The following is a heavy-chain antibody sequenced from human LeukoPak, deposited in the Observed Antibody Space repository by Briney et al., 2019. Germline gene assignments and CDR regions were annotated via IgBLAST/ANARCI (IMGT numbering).Heavy chain of an antibody. D-gene: IGHD1-26*01. V-gene: IGHV3-64*01. Sequence: PGGSPRLSCAASGFTFSSYAMHWVRQAPGKGLEYVSAISSNGGSTYYANSVKGRFTISRDNSKNTLYLQMGSLRAEDMAVYYCARASGSYSASDMRGYYFDYWGQGTLVTVSS. CDR1: GFTFSSYA. CDR2: ISSNGGST. J-gene: IGHJ4*02. CDR3: ARASGSYSASDMRGYYFDY.